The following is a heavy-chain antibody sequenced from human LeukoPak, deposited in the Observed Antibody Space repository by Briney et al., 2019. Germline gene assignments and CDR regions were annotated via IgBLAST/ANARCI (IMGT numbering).Heavy chain of an antibody. CDR3: ARERITMVRGVIIPMYYFDY. Sequence: SETLSLTCTVSGGSISSYYWSWIRQPPGKGLEWIGYIYYSESTNYNPSLKSRVTISVDTSKNQFSLKLSSVTAADTAVYYCARERITMVRGVIIPMYYFDYWGQGTLVTVSS. CDR1: GGSISSYY. D-gene: IGHD3-10*01. J-gene: IGHJ4*02. CDR2: IYYSEST. V-gene: IGHV4-59*01.